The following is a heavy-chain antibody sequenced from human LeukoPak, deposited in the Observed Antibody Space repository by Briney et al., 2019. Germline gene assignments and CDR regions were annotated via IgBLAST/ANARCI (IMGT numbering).Heavy chain of an antibody. CDR1: GFTFSSYE. J-gene: IGHJ4*02. Sequence: GGSLRLSCAASGFTFSSYEMNWVRQAPGKGLEWLSYISSSGTTIYYTDSVKGRFTISRDNAKNSLYLQMNSLRAEDTAVYYCARGIRQYAKSYFDYWGQGTLVTVSS. V-gene: IGHV3-48*03. CDR3: ARGIRQYAKSYFDY. D-gene: IGHD4-11*01. CDR2: ISSSGTTI.